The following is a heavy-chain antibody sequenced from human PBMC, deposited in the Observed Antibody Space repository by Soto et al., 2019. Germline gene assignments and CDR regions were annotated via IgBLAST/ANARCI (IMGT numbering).Heavy chain of an antibody. CDR2: IKQDGGEE. V-gene: IGHV3-7*01. Sequence: EVQLVESGGGLVQPGGSLRLSCAASGFTFSDYSMSWVRQSPAKGLEGVANIKQDGGEEEYVDSVKGRLTISRDNAKNSLYLQMNSLRAEDTAVYYCARVYYESRGPTKYRAFDLWGQGTMVTVSS. CDR3: ARVYYESRGPTKYRAFDL. D-gene: IGHD3-22*01. J-gene: IGHJ3*01. CDR1: GFTFSDYS.